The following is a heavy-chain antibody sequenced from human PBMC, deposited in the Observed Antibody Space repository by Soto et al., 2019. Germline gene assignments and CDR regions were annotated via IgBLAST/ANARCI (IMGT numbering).Heavy chain of an antibody. J-gene: IGHJ6*02. CDR1: GFTFSSYA. CDR3: AKDYPYGYSYGSTGGEYGMDV. V-gene: IGHV3-23*01. CDR2: ISGSGGST. D-gene: IGHD5-18*01. Sequence: PGGSLRLSCAASGFTFSSYAMSWVRQAPGKGLEWVSAISGSGGSTYYADSVKGRFTISRDNSKNTLYLQMNSLRAEDTAVYYCAKDYPYGYSYGSTGGEYGMDVWGQGTTVTVS.